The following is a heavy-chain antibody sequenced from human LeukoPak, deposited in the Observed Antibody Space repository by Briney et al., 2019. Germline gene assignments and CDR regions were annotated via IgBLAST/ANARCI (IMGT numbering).Heavy chain of an antibody. CDR2: INPNSGGT. Sequence: ASVKVSCKASGYTFTGYYMHWVRQAPGQGLEWVGWINPNSGGTNSAQKFQGRVTMTRDSSISTAFMELSRLRSDDTAVYYCARATDGRFLEWFRDYYYMDVWGKGTTVTVSS. CDR1: GYTFTGYY. J-gene: IGHJ6*03. CDR3: ARATDGRFLEWFRDYYYMDV. V-gene: IGHV1-2*02. D-gene: IGHD3-3*01.